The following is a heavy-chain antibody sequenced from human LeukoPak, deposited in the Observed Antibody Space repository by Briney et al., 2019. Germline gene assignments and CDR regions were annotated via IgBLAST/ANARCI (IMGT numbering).Heavy chain of an antibody. CDR1: GSIFTSYG. Sequence: GASLHICCEGSGSIFTSYGIGLGRQLPGKGLEWMRIIYPGDSDTRYSPSFQGQVIISADKSVRTAYLLQSSLKASDTAIFYCARSYSSSWYFDYWGQGTLVTVSS. D-gene: IGHD6-13*01. CDR3: ARSYSSSWYFDY. J-gene: IGHJ4*02. CDR2: IYPGDSDT. V-gene: IGHV5-51*01.